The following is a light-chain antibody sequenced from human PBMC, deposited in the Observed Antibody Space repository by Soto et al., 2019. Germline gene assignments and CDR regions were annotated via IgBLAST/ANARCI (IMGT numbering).Light chain of an antibody. V-gene: IGKV1-39*01. Sequence: DIQMTQTPSSLSASLRDRVTITCRAGQRISNFLNWYQQKPGKAPKLLIYGASTLQGGVPSRFSGSGSGTDFTLTISSLEPEDFATYYCQQSYHTPPTFGAGTKVEI. CDR1: QRISNF. J-gene: IGKJ4*01. CDR3: QQSYHTPPT. CDR2: GAS.